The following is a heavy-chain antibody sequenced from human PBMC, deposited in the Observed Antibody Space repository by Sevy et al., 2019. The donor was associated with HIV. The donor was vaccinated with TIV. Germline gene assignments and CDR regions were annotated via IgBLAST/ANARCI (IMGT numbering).Heavy chain of an antibody. CDR3: ARDESRLRYFDWLRAGWFDP. D-gene: IGHD3-9*01. J-gene: IGHJ5*02. CDR2: ISSSSSTI. CDR1: GFTFSSYS. Sequence: GGSLRLSCAASGFTFSSYSMNWVRQAPGKGLEWVSYISSSSSTIYYADSVKGRFTISRDKAKNSLYLQLNSLRAEDTAGYYCARDESRLRYFDWLRAGWFDPWGQGTLVTVSS. V-gene: IGHV3-48*01.